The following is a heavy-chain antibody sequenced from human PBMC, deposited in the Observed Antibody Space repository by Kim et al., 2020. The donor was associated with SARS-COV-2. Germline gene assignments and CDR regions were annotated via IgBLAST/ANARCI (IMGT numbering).Heavy chain of an antibody. CDR3: VKGGWFGQSPKDYYDY. V-gene: IGHV3-23*01. CDR1: GFWFSDYA. CDR2: FGRSGGST. J-gene: IGHJ4*01. Sequence: GGSLRLSCAASGFWFSDYAMSWVRQAPGKGLEWVSGFGRSGGSTYYADSVKGRFTISRDYSKNMLFLQMSSLRVEDTAVYFCVKGGWFGQSPKDYYDYWG. D-gene: IGHD3-10*01.